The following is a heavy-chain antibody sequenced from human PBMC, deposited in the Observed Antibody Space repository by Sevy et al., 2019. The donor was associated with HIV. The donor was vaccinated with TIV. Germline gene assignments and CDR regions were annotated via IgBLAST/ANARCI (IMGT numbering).Heavy chain of an antibody. V-gene: IGHV3-30*09. D-gene: IGHD2-21*02. CDR2: ISYDGRNK. CDR1: GFTFSSYA. J-gene: IGHJ4*02. Sequence: GGSLRLSCSASGFTFSSYALLWVRQAPGKGLEWVSLISYDGRNKYYSDSVKGRFANSRDQSKTTLFLQMESLRTEDTAIYYCARVGVSYCTDDCYPRFDYWGRGTLVTVSS. CDR3: ARVGVSYCTDDCYPRFDY.